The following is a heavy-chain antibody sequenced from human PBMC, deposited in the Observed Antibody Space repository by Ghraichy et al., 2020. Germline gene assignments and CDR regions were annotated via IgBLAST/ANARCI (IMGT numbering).Heavy chain of an antibody. CDR1: GGSIISGDYF. J-gene: IGHJ4*02. CDR2: IYYSGNT. CDR3: TRISAY. Sequence: SETLSLTCTVSGGSIISGDYFWSWVRQPPGKGLEWIGYIYYSGNTYYNPSLKSRLTISVDTSRNQFSLKLNSVTAADTAVYYCTRISAYWGQGILVTVSS. V-gene: IGHV4-30-4*01.